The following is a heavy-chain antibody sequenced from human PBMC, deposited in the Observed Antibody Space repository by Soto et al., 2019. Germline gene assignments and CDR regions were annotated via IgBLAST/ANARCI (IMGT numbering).Heavy chain of an antibody. CDR2: IYYSGYT. Sequence: PSETLSLTCTVSGDSISDSSYYWGWIRQPPGQGLEWIGTIYYSGYTYYNMSLKGRVTISVDTSKNQFSLMLTSVTAADTALYFCARHGTFSLIAQSYFDPWGLGTLVTVSS. CDR1: GDSISDSSYY. V-gene: IGHV4-39*01. CDR3: ARHGTFSLIAQSYFDP. D-gene: IGHD1-26*01. J-gene: IGHJ5*02.